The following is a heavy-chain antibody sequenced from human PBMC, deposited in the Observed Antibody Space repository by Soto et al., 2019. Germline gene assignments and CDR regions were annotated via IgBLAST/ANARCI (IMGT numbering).Heavy chain of an antibody. CDR2: IQQDGSAK. Sequence: EVQLVESGGGLLQPGGSLRLSCAASGLTISSYWMSWVRQAPGKGLGWVANIQQDGSAKYYADSVKGRFTISRDNAKNSLHLQMNSLRADDTAVYYCARGYTVFGEVTSYHFDYWGQGIQVTVSS. CDR3: ARGYTVFGEVTSYHFDY. CDR1: GLTISSYW. V-gene: IGHV3-7*01. J-gene: IGHJ4*02. D-gene: IGHD3-3*01.